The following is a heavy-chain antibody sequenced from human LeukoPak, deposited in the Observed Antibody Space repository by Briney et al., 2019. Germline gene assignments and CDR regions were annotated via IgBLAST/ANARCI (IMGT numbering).Heavy chain of an antibody. J-gene: IGHJ5*02. Sequence: PSETLSLTCTVSGGSISSYYWSWIRQPPGKGLEWIGYIYYSGSTNYNPSLKSRVTISVDTSKNQFSLKLSSVTAADTAVYYCARGVYSNYGGWFDPWGQGTLVTVSS. CDR1: GGSISSYY. CDR2: IYYSGST. CDR3: ARGVYSNYGGWFDP. V-gene: IGHV4-59*01. D-gene: IGHD4-11*01.